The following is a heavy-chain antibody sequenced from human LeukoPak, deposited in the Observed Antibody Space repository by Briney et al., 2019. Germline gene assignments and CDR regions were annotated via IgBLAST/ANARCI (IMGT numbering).Heavy chain of an antibody. V-gene: IGHV1-2*02. CDR1: GYTFIDYY. Sequence: ASVTVSGKPSGYTFIDYYIHWVRQAPGQGLEWMGWINPNSGATNYAQSFQGRVTVNRDTSISTAYMELRSLISADTAVYYCARADEYRSEYYFDNWGPGTLVTVSS. CDR3: ARADEYRSEYYFDN. D-gene: IGHD6-6*01. CDR2: INPNSGAT. J-gene: IGHJ4*02.